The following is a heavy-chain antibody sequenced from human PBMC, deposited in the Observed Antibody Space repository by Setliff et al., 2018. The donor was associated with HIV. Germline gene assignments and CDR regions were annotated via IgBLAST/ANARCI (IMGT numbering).Heavy chain of an antibody. CDR3: ARGVKGIAATGKYYFDY. CDR2: INPNSGGT. Sequence: ASVKVSCKASGYTFTDYYMHWVRQAPGQGLEWMGRINPNSGGTNYAQKFQGRVTMTRDTSINTAYMELSRLRSDDTAVYYCARGVKGIAATGKYYFDYWGQGTLVTVSS. V-gene: IGHV1-2*06. CDR1: GYTFTDYY. D-gene: IGHD6-13*01. J-gene: IGHJ4*02.